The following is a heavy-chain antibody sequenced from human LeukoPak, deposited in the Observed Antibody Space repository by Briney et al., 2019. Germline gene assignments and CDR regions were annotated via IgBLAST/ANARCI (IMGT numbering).Heavy chain of an antibody. D-gene: IGHD3-3*01. J-gene: IGHJ4*02. CDR2: INTDGSAT. Sequence: GGSLRLSCAASGFTFSSYRMHWVRQAPGKGLLWVARINTDGSATHYPDSVKGRFTISRDNAKNTLYLQMNSLRAEDAAVYYCAREPFEVSSYWGQGTLVTVSS. V-gene: IGHV3-74*01. CDR1: GFTFSSYR. CDR3: AREPFEVSSY.